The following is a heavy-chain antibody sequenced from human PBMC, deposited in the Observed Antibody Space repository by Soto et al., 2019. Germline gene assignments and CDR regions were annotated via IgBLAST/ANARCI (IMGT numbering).Heavy chain of an antibody. CDR1: GFTFSSYE. J-gene: IGHJ4*02. V-gene: IGHV3-48*03. CDR2: ISSSGSTI. CDR3: AGGYYDILTGYYPYYFDY. D-gene: IGHD3-9*01. Sequence: PGGSLRLSCAASGFTFSSYEMNWVRQAPGKGLEWVSYISSSGSTIYYADSVNGRFTISRDNAKNSLYLQMNSLRAEDTAVYYCAGGYYDILTGYYPYYFDYWGQGTLVTVS.